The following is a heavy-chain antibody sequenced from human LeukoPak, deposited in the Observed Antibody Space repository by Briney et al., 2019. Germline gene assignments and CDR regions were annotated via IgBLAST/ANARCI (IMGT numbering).Heavy chain of an antibody. J-gene: IGHJ4*02. CDR2: INHSGST. Sequence: SETLSLTCAVYGGSFSGYYWSWIRQPPGKGLEWIGEINHSGSTNYNPSLKSRVPISVDTSKNQFSLKLSSVTAADTAVYYCARGWGDDSSGYHVYYFDYWGQGTLVTVSS. CDR1: GGSFSGYY. V-gene: IGHV4-34*01. CDR3: ARGWGDDSSGYHVYYFDY. D-gene: IGHD3-22*01.